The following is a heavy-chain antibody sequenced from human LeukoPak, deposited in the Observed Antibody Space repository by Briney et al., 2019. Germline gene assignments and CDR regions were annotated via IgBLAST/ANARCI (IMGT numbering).Heavy chain of an antibody. D-gene: IGHD4-17*01. CDR1: GFTFSSYT. J-gene: IGHJ4*02. V-gene: IGHV3-21*01. CDR3: ARDVIYGDYDY. Sequence: GGSLRLSCAASGFTFSSYTMNWVRQAPGKGLEWVSSISTSSSYIYYADSVKGRFTISRDNAKNSLYLQMNNLRAEDTAVYYCARDVIYGDYDYWGQGTLVTVSS. CDR2: ISTSSSYI.